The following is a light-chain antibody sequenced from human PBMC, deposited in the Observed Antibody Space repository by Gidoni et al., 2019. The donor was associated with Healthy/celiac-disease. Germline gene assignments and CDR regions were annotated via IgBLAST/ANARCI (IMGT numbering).Light chain of an antibody. V-gene: IGKV3-15*01. CDR3: QQYNNWPGT. J-gene: IGKJ2*01. CDR2: GAS. CDR1: QSVTSN. Sequence: EIVMTQSPATLSVSPGERATLSCSASQSVTSNLAWYQQKPGQAPRLLIYGASTRAPGIPARFSGSGSGTEFTLTISSLQSEDFAVYYCQQYNNWPGTFGQGTKLEIK.